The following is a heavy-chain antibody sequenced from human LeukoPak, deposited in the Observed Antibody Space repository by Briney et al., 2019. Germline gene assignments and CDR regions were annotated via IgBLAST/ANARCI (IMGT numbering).Heavy chain of an antibody. V-gene: IGHV4-30-2*01. CDR2: IYHSGST. D-gene: IGHD3/OR15-3a*01. CDR1: GGSISSGGYY. Sequence: PSQTLSLTCTVSGGSISSGGYYWSWIRQPPGKGLEWIGYIYHSGSTYYNPSLKSRVTISVDRSKNQFSLKLSSVTAADAAVYYCARLHWTVYYFDYWGQGTLVTVSS. J-gene: IGHJ4*02. CDR3: ARLHWTVYYFDY.